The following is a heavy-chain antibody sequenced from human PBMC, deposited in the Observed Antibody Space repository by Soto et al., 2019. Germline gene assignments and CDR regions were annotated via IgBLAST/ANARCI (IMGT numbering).Heavy chain of an antibody. J-gene: IGHJ6*02. Sequence: SEILSVRSSVSGGYIVSYCWSWIRQHPGKGLEWIGYISYSGSTNYNPSLKSRVTISVDTSKNQFSLKLSSVTAADTAVYYCARDRVEEYSSSTYYYYGMDVWGQGTTVTASS. D-gene: IGHD6-6*01. CDR1: GGYIVSYC. CDR2: ISYSGST. V-gene: IGHV4-59*12. CDR3: ARDRVEEYSSSTYYYYGMDV.